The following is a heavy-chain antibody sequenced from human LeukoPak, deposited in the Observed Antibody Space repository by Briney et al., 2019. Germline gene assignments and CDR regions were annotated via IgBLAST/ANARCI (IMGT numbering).Heavy chain of an antibody. CDR1: GFTFSSYA. CDR2: ISGSGGST. J-gene: IGHJ3*02. D-gene: IGHD3-22*01. Sequence: GGSLRLSCAASGFTFSSYAMSWVRQAPGKGLEWVSAISGSGGSTYYADSVKGRFTISRDNSKNTLYLQMNSLRAEDTAVYYCAKEGGYYYDSSGYYYEFAFDIWGQGTMVTVSS. V-gene: IGHV3-23*01. CDR3: AKEGGYYYDSSGYYYEFAFDI.